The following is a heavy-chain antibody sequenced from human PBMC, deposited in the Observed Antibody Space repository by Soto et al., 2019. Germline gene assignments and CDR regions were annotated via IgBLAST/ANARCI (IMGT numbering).Heavy chain of an antibody. CDR1: GFTFSSYW. Sequence: EVQLVESGGGLVQPGGSLRLSCAASGFTFSSYWMHWVRQAPGKGLVWVSRINSDGSSTSYADSVKGRFTISRDNDKNTLYLQMNSLRAEDTAVYYCAREVVVVVVAPNWFDPWGQGTLVTVSS. V-gene: IGHV3-74*01. J-gene: IGHJ5*02. CDR2: INSDGSST. D-gene: IGHD2-15*01. CDR3: AREVVVVVVAPNWFDP.